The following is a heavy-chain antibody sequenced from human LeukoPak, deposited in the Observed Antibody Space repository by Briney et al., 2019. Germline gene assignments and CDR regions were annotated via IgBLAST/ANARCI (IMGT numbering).Heavy chain of an antibody. D-gene: IGHD3-22*01. J-gene: IGHJ4*02. CDR2: IYYSGIT. CDR3: ARRYSSAYHFDY. Sequence: SETLSLTCSVSGGSLSSYYWSWIRQPPGEGLEWIAYIYYSGITNYNPSLKSRVTIAVDTSQNQFSLKLTSVTAADTALYYCARRYSSAYHFDYWGQGTLVTVSS. CDR1: GGSLSSYY. V-gene: IGHV4-59*08.